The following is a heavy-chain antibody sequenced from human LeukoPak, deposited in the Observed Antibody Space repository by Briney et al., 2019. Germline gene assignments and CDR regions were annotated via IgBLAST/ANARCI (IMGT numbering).Heavy chain of an antibody. Sequence: GGFLRLSCAASGFTFSDYYMTWIRQAPGKGLEWISYISSGGTIIYYADSVRGQFTISRDNAKKSLYPQMNSLRAEDTAVYYCARVQKGIAAAGTGGGWFEPWGQGTLVTVSA. D-gene: IGHD6-13*01. V-gene: IGHV3-11*01. J-gene: IGHJ5*02. CDR3: ARVQKGIAAAGTGGGWFEP. CDR1: GFTFSDYY. CDR2: ISSGGTII.